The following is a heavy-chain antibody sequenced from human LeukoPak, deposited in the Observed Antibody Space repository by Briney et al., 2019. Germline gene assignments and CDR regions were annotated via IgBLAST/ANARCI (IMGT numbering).Heavy chain of an antibody. V-gene: IGHV5-51*01. CDR3: AALVGRSGWAYFDY. Sequence: GESLKISCKASGYSFTTHWIGWVRQMPGKGLEWMGIIYPGDSDTRYSPSFHGQVTMSADKSITTAHLQWSSLKASDSAMYCCAALVGRSGWAYFDYWGQGTLVTVSS. J-gene: IGHJ4*02. D-gene: IGHD2-15*01. CDR1: GYSFTTHW. CDR2: IYPGDSDT.